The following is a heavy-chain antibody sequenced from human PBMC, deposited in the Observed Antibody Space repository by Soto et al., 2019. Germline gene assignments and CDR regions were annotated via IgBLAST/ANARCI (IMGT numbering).Heavy chain of an antibody. J-gene: IGHJ4*02. CDR2: ISYDGSNK. Sequence: GGSLRLSCAASGFTFSSYAMHWVRQAPGKGLEWVEVISYDGSNKYYADSVKGRFTIPRDNSKKTLYLQMNSLRAEDTAVYYCAHPAIDYWGQGTLVTVSS. CDR3: AHPAIDY. V-gene: IGHV3-30*03. D-gene: IGHD2-2*01. CDR1: GFTFSSYA.